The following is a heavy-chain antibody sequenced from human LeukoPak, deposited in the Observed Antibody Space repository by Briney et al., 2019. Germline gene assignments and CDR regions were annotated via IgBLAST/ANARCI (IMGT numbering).Heavy chain of an antibody. J-gene: IGHJ6*02. CDR2: IDCSGSA. D-gene: IGHD3-22*01. V-gene: IGHV4-59*01. CDR1: RVATSSYY. CDR3: ARSFDSRGYFYYGMDV. Sequence: SQTLSLICTLSRVATSSYYGSWIRQPPRKRLEWIGDIDCSGSAGYNPSLMSRVTISVDTSKNQFSLKLTSVTAADTAVYYCARSFDSRGYFYYGMDVWGQGTTVTVSS.